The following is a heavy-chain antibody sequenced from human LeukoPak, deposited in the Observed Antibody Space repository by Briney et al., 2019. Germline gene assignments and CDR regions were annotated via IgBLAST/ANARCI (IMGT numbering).Heavy chain of an antibody. V-gene: IGHV4-59*01. CDR1: GGSISRYY. J-gene: IGHJ4*02. CDR2: IYYSGST. D-gene: IGHD3-22*01. Sequence: SETLSLTCTVSGGSISRYYWSWIRQPPGKGLEWIGYIYYSGSTNFNPSLKSRVTISVDTSKNQFSLKLSSVTAADTAVYYCARGREYDSSGYFAYWGQGTLVTVSS. CDR3: ARGREYDSSGYFAY.